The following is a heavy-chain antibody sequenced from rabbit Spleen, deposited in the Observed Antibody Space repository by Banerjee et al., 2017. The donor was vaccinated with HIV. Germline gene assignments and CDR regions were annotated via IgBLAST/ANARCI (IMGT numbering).Heavy chain of an antibody. CDR1: GVSFSGSSY. V-gene: IGHV1S45*01. Sequence: QEQLVESGGDLVKPGASLTLTCIASGVSFSGSSYMCWVRQAPGKGLEWIGCIYGGSGSTDYASWAKGRFTISKTASTTVTLQMTSLTAADTATYFCARDLPDVIGWNFGWWGQGTLVTVS. CDR3: ARDLPDVIGWNFGW. J-gene: IGHJ3*01. CDR2: IYGGSGST. D-gene: IGHD4-1*01.